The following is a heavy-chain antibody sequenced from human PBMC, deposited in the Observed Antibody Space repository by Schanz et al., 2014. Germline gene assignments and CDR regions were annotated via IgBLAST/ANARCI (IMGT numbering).Heavy chain of an antibody. CDR2: LSEGGGGT. Sequence: EMQLLESGGGLAQPGGSLRLSCAASGFTLSNYAMSWVRQAPGKGLEWVSALSEGGGGTHYADSVRGRFTISSDNSKNTLYLQMNSLRAEDTAVYYCAKVRYSSGWRGDYFDEWGQGTLVTVAA. CDR1: GFTLSNYA. V-gene: IGHV3-23*01. J-gene: IGHJ4*02. D-gene: IGHD6-25*01. CDR3: AKVRYSSGWRGDYFDE.